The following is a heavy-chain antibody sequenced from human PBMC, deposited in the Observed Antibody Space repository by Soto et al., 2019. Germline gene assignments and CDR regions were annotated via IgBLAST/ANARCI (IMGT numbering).Heavy chain of an antibody. J-gene: IGHJ5*02. CDR3: ARHGVEVPAEATWFDP. CDR2: IYYSGST. V-gene: IGHV4-39*01. CDR1: GGSISSSSYY. Sequence: SETLSLTCTVSGGSISSSSYYWGWIRQPPGKGLEWIGSIYYSGSTYYNPSLKSRVTISVDTSKNQFSLKLSSVTAADTAVYYCARHGVEVPAEATWFDPWGQGTLVTVSS. D-gene: IGHD2-2*01.